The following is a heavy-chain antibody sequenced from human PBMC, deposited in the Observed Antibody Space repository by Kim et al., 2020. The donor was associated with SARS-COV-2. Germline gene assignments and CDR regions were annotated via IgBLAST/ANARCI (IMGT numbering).Heavy chain of an antibody. J-gene: IGHJ6*02. V-gene: IGHV3-48*03. CDR1: GFTFSSYE. CDR2: ISSSGSTI. D-gene: IGHD3-10*01. Sequence: GGSLRLSCAASGFTFSSYEMNWVRQAPGKGLEWVSYISSSGSTIYYADSVKGRFTISRDNAKNSLYLQMNSLRAEDTAVYYCARDLGQYYYGSGSYYRGHYYYGMDVWGQGTTVTVSS. CDR3: ARDLGQYYYGSGSYYRGHYYYGMDV.